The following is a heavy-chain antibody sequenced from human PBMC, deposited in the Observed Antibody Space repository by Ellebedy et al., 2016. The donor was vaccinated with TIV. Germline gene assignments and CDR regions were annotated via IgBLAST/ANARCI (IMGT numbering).Heavy chain of an antibody. CDR2: IDWDDDK. CDR3: ARIPYYYDSSGYWGFDY. Sequence: SGPTLVKPTQTLTLTCTFSGFSLTSSGMCVNWIRQPPGKALEWLARIDWDDDKYYSTSLKTRLTISKNTSKNQVVLTMTNMDPVDTATYYCARIPYYYDSSGYWGFDYWGQGTLVTVSS. V-gene: IGHV2-70*11. CDR1: GFSLTSSGMC. D-gene: IGHD3-22*01. J-gene: IGHJ4*02.